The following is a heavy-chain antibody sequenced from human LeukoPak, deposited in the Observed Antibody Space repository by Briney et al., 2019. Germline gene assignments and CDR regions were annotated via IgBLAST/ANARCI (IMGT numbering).Heavy chain of an antibody. J-gene: IGHJ6*02. D-gene: IGHD3-9*01. V-gene: IGHV1-18*01. CDR1: GYTFTSYG. Sequence: ASVKVSCKASGYTFTSYGISGVRQAPGQGLEWMGWISAYNGNTNYAQKLQGRVTMTTDTSTSTAYMELRSLRSDDTAVYYCARAAGLDYDILTGTLREYYYYYGMDVWGQGTTVTVSS. CDR2: ISAYNGNT. CDR3: ARAAGLDYDILTGTLREYYYYYGMDV.